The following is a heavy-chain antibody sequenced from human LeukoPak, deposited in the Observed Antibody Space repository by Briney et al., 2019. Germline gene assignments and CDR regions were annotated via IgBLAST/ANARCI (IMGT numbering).Heavy chain of an antibody. D-gene: IGHD4-11*01. CDR2: IYVDGRT. CDR1: GFTVSTTY. Sequence: PGGSLRLSCAASGFTVSTTYMSWVRQAPGKGLEWVSLIYVDGRTYYADSVKGRFTISRDNAKNSLYLQMNSLRDEDTAMYYCARQPDYSPYYYGMDVWGQGTTVTVSS. V-gene: IGHV3-66*04. CDR3: ARQPDYSPYYYGMDV. J-gene: IGHJ6*02.